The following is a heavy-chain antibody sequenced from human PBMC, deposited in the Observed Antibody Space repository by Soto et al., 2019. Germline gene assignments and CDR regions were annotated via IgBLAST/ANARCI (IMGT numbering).Heavy chain of an antibody. CDR2: IMPIFGTP. D-gene: IGHD3-10*01. Sequence: QVQLVQSGAEVKTPGSSVKVSCKASGGTFDSYVVSWLRQAPGQGLEWMGGIMPIFGTPNYAQKFRGRVTTSADESTSTAYLELSSLTSDDTAVYYCARVHSSGIFYFVDPWGQGTLVTVSS. CDR1: GGTFDSYV. J-gene: IGHJ5*02. V-gene: IGHV1-69*01. CDR3: ARVHSSGIFYFVDP.